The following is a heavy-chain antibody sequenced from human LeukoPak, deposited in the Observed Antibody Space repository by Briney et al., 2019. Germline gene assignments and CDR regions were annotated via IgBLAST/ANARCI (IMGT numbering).Heavy chain of an antibody. V-gene: IGHV1-8*01. CDR3: ARGVAYYDILTGYYMRMFDY. CDR2: MNPNSGNT. CDR1: GYTFTSYD. J-gene: IGHJ4*02. Sequence: VSVKVSCKASGYTFTSYDINWVRQATGQGLEWMGWMNPNSGNTGYAQKFQGRVTMTRNTSISTAYMELSSLRSEDTAVYYCARGVAYYDILTGYYMRMFDYWGQGTLVTVSS. D-gene: IGHD3-9*01.